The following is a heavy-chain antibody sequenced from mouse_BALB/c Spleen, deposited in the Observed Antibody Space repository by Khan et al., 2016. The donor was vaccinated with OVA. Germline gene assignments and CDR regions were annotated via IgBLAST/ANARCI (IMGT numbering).Heavy chain of an antibody. V-gene: IGHV14-3*02. CDR1: GFNIKNTY. CDR2: IASATGNT. CDR3: ARPSYDPRDFEV. Sequence: VQLQQSGAELVKPGASVKLSCTASGFNIKNTYFHWVKQRPEQGLEWIGRIASATGNTQSDPKFQGKATLTSDTSSNTSYLRFNSLTSDDNTVYYCARPSYDPRDFEVWGAGTTVTVSS. J-gene: IGHJ1*01. D-gene: IGHD2-3*01.